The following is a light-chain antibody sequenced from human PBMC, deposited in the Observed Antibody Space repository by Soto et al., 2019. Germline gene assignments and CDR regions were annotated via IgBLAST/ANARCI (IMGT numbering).Light chain of an antibody. CDR1: SSDAGGYNY. V-gene: IGLV2-14*01. Sequence: QSALTQPASVSGSPGQSITISCTGTSSDAGGYNYVSWYQKHPGKAPKLMIYEVSNRPSGVSNRFSGSKSGNTASLTISGLQAEDEADYYCSSYTSSSTYVVFGGGTKLTVL. CDR2: EVS. J-gene: IGLJ2*01. CDR3: SSYTSSSTYVV.